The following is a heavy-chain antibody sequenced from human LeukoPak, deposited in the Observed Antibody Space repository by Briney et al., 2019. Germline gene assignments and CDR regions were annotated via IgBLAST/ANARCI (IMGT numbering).Heavy chain of an antibody. D-gene: IGHD5-18*01. CDR3: ARVYSRENYFDY. CDR2: IYYSGST. Sequence: SETLSLTCTVSGGSISSYYWSWIRQPAGKGLEWIGSIYYSGSTYYNPSLKSRVTISVDKSTNQFSLKLSSVTAADTAVYYCARVYSRENYFDYWGQGTLVTVSS. V-gene: IGHV4-4*07. CDR1: GGSISSYY. J-gene: IGHJ4*02.